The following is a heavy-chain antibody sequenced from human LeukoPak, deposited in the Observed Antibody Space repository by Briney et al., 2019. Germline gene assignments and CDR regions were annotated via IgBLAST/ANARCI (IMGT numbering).Heavy chain of an antibody. D-gene: IGHD3-22*01. CDR3: ARDSAPTYYYDSSGYYSLDY. Sequence: GGSLRLSCAASGFTFSSYSMNWVRQAPGKGLEWVSSISSSSSYIYYADPVKGRFTISRDNAKNSLYLQMNSLRAEDTAVYYCARDSAPTYYYDSSGYYSLDYWGQGTLVTVSS. J-gene: IGHJ4*02. CDR1: GFTFSSYS. CDR2: ISSSSSYI. V-gene: IGHV3-21*01.